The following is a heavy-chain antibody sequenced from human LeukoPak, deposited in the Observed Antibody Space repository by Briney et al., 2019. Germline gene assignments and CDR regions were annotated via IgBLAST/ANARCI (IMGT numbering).Heavy chain of an antibody. Sequence: PSETLSLTCTVSGGSISSSSYYWGWIRQPPGKGLEWIGSIYYSGSTYYNPSLKSRVTISIDTSKNQFSLRLSSVTAADTAVYYCARVTGYMIEDYFDYWGQGTLVTVSS. CDR3: ARVTGYMIEDYFDY. J-gene: IGHJ4*02. D-gene: IGHD3-22*01. CDR1: GGSISSSSYY. V-gene: IGHV4-39*07. CDR2: IYYSGST.